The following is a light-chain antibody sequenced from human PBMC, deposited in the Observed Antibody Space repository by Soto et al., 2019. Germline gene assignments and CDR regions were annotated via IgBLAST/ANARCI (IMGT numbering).Light chain of an antibody. J-gene: IGKJ5*01. CDR3: QQRSNWPPIT. CDR2: DAS. Sequence: DILLTQAPGTLSLSPGERATLSCRTSQSISNYLAWYQQKPGQAPRLLIYDASNRATGIPARFSGSGSGTDFTLTISSLEPEDFAVYYCQQRSNWPPITFGQGTRLEIK. CDR1: QSISNY. V-gene: IGKV3-11*01.